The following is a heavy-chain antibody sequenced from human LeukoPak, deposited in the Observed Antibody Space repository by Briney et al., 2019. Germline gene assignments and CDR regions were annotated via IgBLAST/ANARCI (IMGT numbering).Heavy chain of an antibody. CDR1: GGSLSNYY. V-gene: IGHV4-59*01. D-gene: IGHD3-10*01. J-gene: IGHJ4*02. CDR3: ARALLWFGELSYYFDY. CDR2: IYYSGST. Sequence: SETLSLTCTVSGGSLSNYYWSWIRQPPGKGLEWIGYIYYSGSTNYNPSLKSRVTISVDTSKNQFSLKLSSVTAADTAVYYCARALLWFGELSYYFDYWGQGTLVTVSS.